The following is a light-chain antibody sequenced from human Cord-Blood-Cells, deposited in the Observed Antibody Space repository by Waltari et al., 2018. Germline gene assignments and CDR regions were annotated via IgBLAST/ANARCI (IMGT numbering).Light chain of an antibody. Sequence: QSALTQPASVSGSPGQSITISCTGTSSAVGGYNYVSWYQQHPGKAPKLMIYDVSKRPSGVSNRFSGSKSGNTASLTLSGLQAEDEADYYCSSYTSSSTWVFGGGTKLTVL. CDR2: DVS. CDR3: SSYTSSSTWV. V-gene: IGLV2-14*01. J-gene: IGLJ3*02. CDR1: SSAVGGYNY.